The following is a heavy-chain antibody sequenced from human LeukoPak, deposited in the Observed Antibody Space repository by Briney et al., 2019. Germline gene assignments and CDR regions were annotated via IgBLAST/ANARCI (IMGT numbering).Heavy chain of an antibody. CDR1: GGSISSYY. J-gene: IGHJ3*02. V-gene: IGHV4-59*01. Sequence: SETLSLTCTVSGGSISSYYWSWIRQPPGKGLEWIGYIYYSGSTNYNPSLKSRVTISVDTSKNQFSLKLSSVTAADTAVYYCAKTHNYYDSSGYYYVRPDAFDIWGQGTMVTVSS. CDR2: IYYSGST. D-gene: IGHD3-22*01. CDR3: AKTHNYYDSSGYYYVRPDAFDI.